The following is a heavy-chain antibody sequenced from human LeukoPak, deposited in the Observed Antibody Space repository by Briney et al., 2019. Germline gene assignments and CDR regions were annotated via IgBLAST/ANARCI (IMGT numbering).Heavy chain of an antibody. CDR2: IYTSGST. CDR1: AGFISSYY. J-gene: IGHJ4*02. Sequence: PSETLSLTWIVSAGFISSYYCGWIRQPAGEGMEWIGRIYTSGSTNFNPSLKSRVTMSVDTSKNQFSLKLSSVTAADTAVYYCARASDYDFWSGYVFDYWGQGTLVTASS. CDR3: ARASDYDFWSGYVFDY. D-gene: IGHD3-3*01. V-gene: IGHV4-4*07.